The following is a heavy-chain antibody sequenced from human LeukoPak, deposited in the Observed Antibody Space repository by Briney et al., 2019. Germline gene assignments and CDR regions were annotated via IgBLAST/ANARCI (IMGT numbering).Heavy chain of an antibody. D-gene: IGHD6-13*01. V-gene: IGHV4-34*01. J-gene: IGHJ4*02. CDR3: ARPYSSSWAYFDY. Sequence: SETLSLTCAVYGGSFSGYHWSWIRQPPGKGLEWIGEINHSGSTNYNPSLKSRVTISVDTSKNQFSLKLSSVTAADTAVYYCARPYSSSWAYFDYWGQGTLVTVSS. CDR1: GGSFSGYH. CDR2: INHSGST.